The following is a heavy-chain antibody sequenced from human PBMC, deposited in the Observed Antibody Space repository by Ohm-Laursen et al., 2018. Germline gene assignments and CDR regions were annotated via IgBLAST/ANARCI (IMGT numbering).Heavy chain of an antibody. CDR1: GGSFSGYY. Sequence: SETLSLTCAVYGGSFSGYYWNWIRQPPGKGLEWIGEINHSRSTKYNSSFKSRVTISVDTSKNQFSLKLSSVTAADTAFYYCARGFSGWWGRIDYWGQGILVTVSS. D-gene: IGHD6-19*01. CDR2: INHSRST. J-gene: IGHJ4*02. CDR3: ARGFSGWWGRIDY. V-gene: IGHV4-34*01.